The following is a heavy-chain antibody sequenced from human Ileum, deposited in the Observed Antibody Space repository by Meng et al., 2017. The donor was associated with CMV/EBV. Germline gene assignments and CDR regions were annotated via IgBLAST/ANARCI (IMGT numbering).Heavy chain of an antibody. D-gene: IGHD1-26*01. J-gene: IGHJ4*02. V-gene: IGHV1-3*01. CDR1: GYNFKRQA. CDR2: MNDAKGDT. CDR3: ARGVHSGAYRIDY. Sequence: KACGYNFKRQAMQWVRQAPGQRVEWKGWMNDAKGDTEYAQNVQGRVTITRDTSASTVFMEVSSLTSEDTAVYYCARGVHSGAYRIDYWGQGTLVTVSS.